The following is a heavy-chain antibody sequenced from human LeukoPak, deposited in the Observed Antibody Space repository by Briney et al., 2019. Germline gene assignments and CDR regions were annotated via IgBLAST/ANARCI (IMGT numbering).Heavy chain of an antibody. D-gene: IGHD6-13*01. CDR3: ARPKRSSWYWFDP. CDR2: INHSGST. J-gene: IGHJ5*02. CDR1: GGSFSGCY. Sequence: SETLSLTCAVYGGSFSGCYWSWIRQPPGKGLEWIGEINHSGSTNYNPSLKSRVTISVDTSKNQFSLKLSSVTAADTAVYYCARPKRSSWYWFDPWGQGTLVTVSS. V-gene: IGHV4-34*01.